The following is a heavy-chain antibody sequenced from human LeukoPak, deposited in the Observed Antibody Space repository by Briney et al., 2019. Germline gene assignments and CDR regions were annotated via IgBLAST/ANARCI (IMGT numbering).Heavy chain of an antibody. CDR2: IIPILGIA. D-gene: IGHD3-22*01. CDR1: GGTFSSYA. V-gene: IGHV1-69*04. CDR3: ARGPIPDYYDSSGLADY. J-gene: IGHJ4*02. Sequence: ASVKVSCKASGGTFSSYAISWVRQAPGQGLEWMGRIIPILGIANYAQKFQGRVTITADKSTSTAYMELSSLRSEDTAVYYCARGPIPDYYDSSGLADYWGQGTLVTVSS.